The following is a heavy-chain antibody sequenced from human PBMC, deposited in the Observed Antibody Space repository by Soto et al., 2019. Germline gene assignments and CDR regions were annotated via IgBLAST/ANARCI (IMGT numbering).Heavy chain of an antibody. CDR2: VSYDGSIE. CDR1: GFTFSSYA. V-gene: IGHV3-30*04. CDR3: AKDLYYYDFSIDDS. J-gene: IGHJ5*02. D-gene: IGHD3-16*01. Sequence: ALRLSCTGSGFTFSSYAMHWVRLAPGKGLEWVAVVSYDGSIENYADSVRGRFTISRDNSKNTVFLQMNSLRVEDTAVYYCAKDLYYYDFSIDDSWGQGTLVTVSS.